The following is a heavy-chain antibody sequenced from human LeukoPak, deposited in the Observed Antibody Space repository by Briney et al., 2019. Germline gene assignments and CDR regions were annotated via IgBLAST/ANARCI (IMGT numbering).Heavy chain of an antibody. Sequence: SETLSLTCTVSGGSISSYYWSWIRQPPGKGLEWIGYIHYSGSTNYNPSLKSRVTISVDTSKNQFSLKLSSVTAADTAVYYCARETAATSTIDYWGQGTLVTVSS. D-gene: IGHD1/OR15-1a*01. CDR1: GGSISSYY. V-gene: IGHV4-59*12. CDR3: ARETAATSTIDY. J-gene: IGHJ4*02. CDR2: IHYSGST.